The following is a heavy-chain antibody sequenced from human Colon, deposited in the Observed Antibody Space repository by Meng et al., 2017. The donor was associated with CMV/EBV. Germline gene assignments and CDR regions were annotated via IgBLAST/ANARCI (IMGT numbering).Heavy chain of an antibody. D-gene: IGHD5-24*01. CDR2: ISFYGSNK. CDR1: GFTLSSYA. Sequence: GESLMPPRAASGFTLSSYAMHWVRQAPGKGLEWVAVISFYGSNKYYADPVKGRFTISRDNSKNTLYLQMNSLSAEDTAVYYCVGLRRDGYNYLIAYWGQGTLVTVSS. J-gene: IGHJ4*02. CDR3: VGLRRDGYNYLIAY. V-gene: IGHV3-30-3*01.